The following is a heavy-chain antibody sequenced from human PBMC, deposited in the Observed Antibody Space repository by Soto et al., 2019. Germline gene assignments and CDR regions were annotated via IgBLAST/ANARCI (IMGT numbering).Heavy chain of an antibody. D-gene: IGHD3-10*01. CDR1: GGSISSSCCY. J-gene: IGHJ4*02. V-gene: IGHV4-39*01. CDR3: ARLYASGTYFVDY. Sequence: SETLSLTCTVSGGSISSSCCYWGWIRQPPGKGLEWIGTIYYSGSTYYNPSLESRVTVSVDTSKNQFSLKLSSATAADTALYYCARLYASGTYFVDYWGQGTLVTVSS. CDR2: IYYSGST.